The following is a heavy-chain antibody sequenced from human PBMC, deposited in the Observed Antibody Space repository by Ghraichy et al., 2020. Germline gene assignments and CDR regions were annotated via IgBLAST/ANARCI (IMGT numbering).Heavy chain of an antibody. CDR3: VKVGPGNRVVGGAFYYGMDV. J-gene: IGHJ6*02. CDR1: GFTFSSYG. V-gene: IGHV3-30*18. Sequence: GGSLRLSCAASGFTFSSYGMHWVRQAPGKGLEWVAVISYEGNNKYYADSVKGRFTISRDNSKNTLNLQMNSLRAEDTAVYYCVKVGPGNRVVGGAFYYGMDVWGQGTTVTVSS. D-gene: IGHD2-15*01. CDR2: ISYEGNNK.